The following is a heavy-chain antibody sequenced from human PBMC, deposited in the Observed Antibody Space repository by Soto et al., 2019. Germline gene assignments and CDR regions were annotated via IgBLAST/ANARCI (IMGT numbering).Heavy chain of an antibody. CDR1: GFTFSSYW. CDR3: AKEGSSWYGYYYYGMDV. D-gene: IGHD6-13*01. V-gene: IGHV3-7*01. CDR2: IKQDGSEK. Sequence: GGSLRLSCAASGFTFSSYWMSWVRQAPGKGLEWVANIKQDGSEKYYVDSVKGRFTISRDNAKNSLYLQMNSLRAEDTAVYYCAKEGSSWYGYYYYGMDVWGQGTTVTVSS. J-gene: IGHJ6*02.